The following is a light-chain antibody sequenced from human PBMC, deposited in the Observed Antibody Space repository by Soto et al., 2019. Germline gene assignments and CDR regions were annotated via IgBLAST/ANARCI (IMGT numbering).Light chain of an antibody. CDR2: RNN. J-gene: IGLJ2*01. V-gene: IGLV1-47*01. Sequence: QSVLTQPPSASGTPGQRVTISCSGSSPNIGSHYVYWYQQLPGTAPKVLLYRNNQRPSGVPDRFSGSKSGTSASLAISGLRSVDEADYSCATLDDSPSVLFGGGTKVTV. CDR1: SPNIGSHY. CDR3: ATLDDSPSVL.